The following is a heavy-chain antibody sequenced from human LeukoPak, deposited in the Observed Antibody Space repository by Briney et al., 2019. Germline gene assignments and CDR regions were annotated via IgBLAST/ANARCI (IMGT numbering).Heavy chain of an antibody. CDR3: AKDLSGSYDS. CDR2: LSANGGTT. V-gene: IGHV3-23*01. J-gene: IGHJ5*01. Sequence: GGSLRLSCAASGFAFSTYAMSWVRQAPGKGLEWVSALSANGGTTYYADSVKGRFTISRDNSKNTLYLQMRSLRVEDTAVYHCAKDLSGSYDSWGQGTLVTVSS. CDR1: GFAFSTYA. D-gene: IGHD1-26*01.